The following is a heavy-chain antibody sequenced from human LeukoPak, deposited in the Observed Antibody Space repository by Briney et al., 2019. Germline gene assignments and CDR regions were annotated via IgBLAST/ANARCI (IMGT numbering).Heavy chain of an antibody. CDR2: IYYSGST. J-gene: IGHJ6*03. D-gene: IGHD6-19*01. CDR1: GGSIRSSSYY. Sequence: SETLSLTCTVSGGSIRSSSYYWGWIRQPPGKGLEWIGSIYYSGSTFYNPSLKSRVTISVDTSKNQFSLRLSSVTAADTAVYYRARVSGQFYFYYYMDVWGKGTTVTISS. CDR3: ARVSGQFYFYYYMDV. V-gene: IGHV4-39*01.